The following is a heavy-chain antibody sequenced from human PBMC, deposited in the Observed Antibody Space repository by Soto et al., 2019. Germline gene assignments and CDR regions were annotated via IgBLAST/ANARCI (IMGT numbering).Heavy chain of an antibody. CDR3: ARDKMVNTGGWFDL. CDR2: IRGYNGKT. Sequence: QVHLVQSGAEVKKPGASVQVSCKASGYSFTSYGISWVRQAAGQGLEWMAWIRGYNGKTRFAPKYQGRLTMTIDTSTSTAYMDLRSLRADDAAMYYCARDKMVNTGGWFDLWGQGTLVTVSS. D-gene: IGHD5-18*01. V-gene: IGHV1-18*01. J-gene: IGHJ5*02. CDR1: GYSFTSYG.